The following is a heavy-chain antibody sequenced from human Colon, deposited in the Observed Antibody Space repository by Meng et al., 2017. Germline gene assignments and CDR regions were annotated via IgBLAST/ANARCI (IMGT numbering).Heavy chain of an antibody. CDR1: GFSFSTYG. V-gene: IGHV3-33*01. J-gene: IGHJ4*02. Sequence: GGVVVQPGRSLLVSCAASGFSFSTYGMHWVRQAPGKGLEWLAVIWYDGSNKYYADSVKGRFTVSRDNPKNTVYLQMNSLRAEDTAVYYCARDDGVNSAVYWGQGTLVTVSS. CDR2: IWYDGSNK. D-gene: IGHD4-23*01. CDR3: ARDDGVNSAVY.